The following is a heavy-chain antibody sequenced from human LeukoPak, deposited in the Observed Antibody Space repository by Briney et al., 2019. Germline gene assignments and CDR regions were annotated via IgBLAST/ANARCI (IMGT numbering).Heavy chain of an antibody. J-gene: IGHJ5*02. D-gene: IGHD3-22*01. V-gene: IGHV1/OR15-1*02. CDR3: ARDPNHSSGPNWFDP. Sequence: GASVKVSCKASGYIFTDYYMHWVRQAPGQELGWMGRINPNSGGTNYAQKFQGRVTMTRDTSISTAYTELSSLRSEDTATYYCARDPNHSSGPNWFDPWGQGTLVTVSS. CDR1: GYIFTDYY. CDR2: INPNSGGT.